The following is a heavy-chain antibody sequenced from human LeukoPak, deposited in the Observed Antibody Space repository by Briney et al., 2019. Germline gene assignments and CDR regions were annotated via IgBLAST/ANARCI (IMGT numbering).Heavy chain of an antibody. Sequence: GGSLRLSCAASAFTFSRYGMGWVRQAPGKGLEWVSGISGSGASTYYADSVKGRFTISRDNSKNTLYLQMNSLKTEDTAVYYCTTDPLWYDYVSLWGQGTLVTVSS. J-gene: IGHJ4*02. D-gene: IGHD3-16*01. CDR1: AFTFSRYG. V-gene: IGHV3-23*01. CDR3: TTDPLWYDYVSL. CDR2: ISGSGAST.